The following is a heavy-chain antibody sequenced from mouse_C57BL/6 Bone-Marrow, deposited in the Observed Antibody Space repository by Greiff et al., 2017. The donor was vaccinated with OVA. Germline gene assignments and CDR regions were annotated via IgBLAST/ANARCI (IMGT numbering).Heavy chain of an antibody. CDR1: GYSITSGYY. CDR3: ARYYYGSSYYFDY. CDR2: ISYDGSN. J-gene: IGHJ2*01. Sequence: DVKLVESGPGLVKPSQSLSLTCSVTGYSITSGYYWNWIRQFPGNKLEWMGYISYDGSNNYNPSLKNRISITRDTSKNQFFLKLNSVTTEDTATYYCARYYYGSSYYFDYWGQGTTLTVSS. V-gene: IGHV3-6*01. D-gene: IGHD1-1*01.